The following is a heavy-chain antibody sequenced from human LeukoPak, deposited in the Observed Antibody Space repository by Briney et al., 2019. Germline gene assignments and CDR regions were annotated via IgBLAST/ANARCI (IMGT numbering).Heavy chain of an antibody. CDR1: GFTFSSYA. CDR2: ISGSGGST. D-gene: IGHD3-10*01. CDR3: AKAHYYGSGSYSQGAGMDV. J-gene: IGHJ6*04. V-gene: IGHV3-23*01. Sequence: TGGSLRLSCAASGFTFSSYAMSWVRQAPGKGLEWVSAISGSGGSTYYADSVKGRFTISRDNSKNTLYLQMNSLRAEDTAVYYCAKAHYYGSGSYSQGAGMDVWGKGTTVTVSS.